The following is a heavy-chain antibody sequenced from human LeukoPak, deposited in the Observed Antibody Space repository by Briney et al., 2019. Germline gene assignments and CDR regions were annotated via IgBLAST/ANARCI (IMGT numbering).Heavy chain of an antibody. J-gene: IGHJ5*02. V-gene: IGHV4-4*07. Sequence: PSETLSLTCTVSGGSISSYYWSRIRQPAGKGLEWIGRIYTSGSTNYNPSLKSRVTMSVDTSKNQFSLKLSSVTAADTAVYYCARDRGFGSQNWFDPWGQGTLVTVSS. CDR1: GGSISSYY. D-gene: IGHD3-10*01. CDR2: IYTSGST. CDR3: ARDRGFGSQNWFDP.